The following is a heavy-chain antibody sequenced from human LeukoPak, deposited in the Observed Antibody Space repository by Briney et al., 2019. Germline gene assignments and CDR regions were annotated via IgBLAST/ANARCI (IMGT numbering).Heavy chain of an antibody. J-gene: IGHJ4*02. Sequence: PSQTLSLTCTVSGGSISSSSYYWGWIRQPPGKGLEWIGSIYYSGSTYYNPSLKSRVTISVDTSKNQFSLKLSSVTAADTAVYYCARAPLSNFDYWGQGTLVTVSS. V-gene: IGHV4-39*01. CDR2: IYYSGST. CDR3: ARAPLSNFDY. CDR1: GGSISSSSYY.